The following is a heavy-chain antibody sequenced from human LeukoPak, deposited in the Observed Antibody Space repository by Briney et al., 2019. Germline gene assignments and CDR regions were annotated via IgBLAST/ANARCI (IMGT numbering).Heavy chain of an antibody. CDR2: IRSDGSGK. V-gene: IGHV3-30*02. CDR1: GFTFSNYG. J-gene: IGHJ4*02. Sequence: GGSLRLSCAASGFTFSNYGMHWGRQAPGKGLEWVAFIRSDGSGKYYADSVKGRFTISRDNSENTLYLQMNSLRAEDTTVYYCANLDYRYYFDYWGQGTLVTVSS. D-gene: IGHD3/OR15-3a*01. CDR3: ANLDYRYYFDY.